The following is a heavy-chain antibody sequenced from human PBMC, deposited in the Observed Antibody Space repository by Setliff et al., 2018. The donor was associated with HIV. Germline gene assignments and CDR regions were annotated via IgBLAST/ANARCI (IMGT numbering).Heavy chain of an antibody. D-gene: IGHD3-10*01. J-gene: IGHJ4*02. CDR1: GASIGSSSNY. CDR2: IYHVGTT. CDR3: VTTDYFYGRNNFEY. Sequence: PSETLSLTCTVSGASIGSSSNYWGWIRQPPGKGLEWIGNIYHVGTTYYNPSLKSRVTLSVDPSKSQFSLKLTSVTAADTALYYCVTTDYFYGRNNFEYWGQGALVTVSS. V-gene: IGHV4-39*07.